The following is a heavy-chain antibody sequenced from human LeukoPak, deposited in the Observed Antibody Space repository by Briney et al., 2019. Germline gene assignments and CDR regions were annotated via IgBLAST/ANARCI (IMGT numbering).Heavy chain of an antibody. CDR1: GYTFTGYY. V-gene: IGHV1-46*01. CDR3: ARVFCGYYYMDV. CDR2: INPSGGST. J-gene: IGHJ6*03. D-gene: IGHD2/OR15-2a*01. Sequence: ASVKVSCKASGYTFTGYYMHWVRQAPGQGPEWMGIINPSGGSTSYAQKFQGRVTMTRDMSTSTVYMELSSLRSEDTAVYYCARVFCGYYYMDVWGKGTTVTVSS.